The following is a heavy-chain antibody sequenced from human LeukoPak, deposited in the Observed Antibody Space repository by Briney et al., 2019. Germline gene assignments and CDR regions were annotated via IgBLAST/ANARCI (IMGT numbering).Heavy chain of an antibody. CDR2: ISGSGTST. V-gene: IGHV3-23*01. Sequence: GGSLRLSCAASGFTFSSSALSWVRQAPGKGLEWVSTISGSGTSTYYADSVKGRFTISRDNSKNTLCLQLNSLRAEDTAVYYCARAPTMRHSSSWYGGFDSWGQGTLVTVSS. D-gene: IGHD6-13*01. CDR1: GFTFSSSA. CDR3: ARAPTMRHSSSWYGGFDS. J-gene: IGHJ4*02.